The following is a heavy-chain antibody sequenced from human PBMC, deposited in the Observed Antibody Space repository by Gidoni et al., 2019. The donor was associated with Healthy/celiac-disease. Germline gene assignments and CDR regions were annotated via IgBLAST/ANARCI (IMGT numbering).Heavy chain of an antibody. D-gene: IGHD6-13*01. J-gene: IGHJ5*02. CDR2: INHRGST. V-gene: IGHV4-34*01. CDR3: ARGMKQLPRQWFDP. Sequence: QVQLQQWGAGLLTPSETLSLTCAVYGGSFSGYDWSWIRPPPGRGLEWIGEINHRGSTNYNPSLKSRVTISVDTSKDQFSLKLSSVTAADTAVYYCARGMKQLPRQWFDPWGQGTLVTVSS. CDR1: GGSFSGYD.